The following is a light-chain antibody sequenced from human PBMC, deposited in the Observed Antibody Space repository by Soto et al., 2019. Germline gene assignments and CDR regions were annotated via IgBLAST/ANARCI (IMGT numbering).Light chain of an antibody. J-gene: IGKJ2*01. V-gene: IGKV3-20*01. Sequence: EIVLTQSPGTLSLSPGERATLSCRASQSVSSSYLAWYQQKPGQAPMLLIYGASSRATGIPDRFSGSGSGTDFTLTISRLEPEDFPVYYCKQYGSSPPYTFGQGTKLEIK. CDR1: QSVSSSY. CDR2: GAS. CDR3: KQYGSSPPYT.